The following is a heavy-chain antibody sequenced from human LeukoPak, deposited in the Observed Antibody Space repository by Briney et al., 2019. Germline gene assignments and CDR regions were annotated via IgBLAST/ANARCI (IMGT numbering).Heavy chain of an antibody. CDR2: IYYSGST. V-gene: IGHV4-59*08. Sequence: SETLSLTCTVSGGSISSYYRSWIRQPPGKGLEWIGYIYYSGSTNYNPSLKSRVTISVDTSKNQFSLKLSSVTAADTVVYYCARRGDYGGYFDYWGQGTLVTVSP. CDR1: GGSISSYY. D-gene: IGHD4-17*01. CDR3: ARRGDYGGYFDY. J-gene: IGHJ4*02.